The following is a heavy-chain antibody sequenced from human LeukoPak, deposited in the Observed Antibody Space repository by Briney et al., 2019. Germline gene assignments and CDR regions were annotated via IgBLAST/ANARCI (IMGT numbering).Heavy chain of an antibody. CDR3: AHRPHSGYDETWFDP. V-gene: IGHV2-5*02. CDR2: IYWDDDK. CDR1: GLSLSTSGVG. J-gene: IGHJ5*02. D-gene: IGHD5-12*01. Sequence: SGPTLVKPTQTLTLTCTFSGLSLSTSGVGVGWIRQPPGKALEWLALIYWDDDKRYSPSLKSRLTITKDTSKNQVVLTMTNMDPVDTATYYCAHRPHSGYDETWFDPWGQGTLVTVSS.